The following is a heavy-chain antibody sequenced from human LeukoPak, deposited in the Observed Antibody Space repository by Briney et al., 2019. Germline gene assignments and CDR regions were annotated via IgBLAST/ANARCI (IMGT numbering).Heavy chain of an antibody. J-gene: IGHJ4*02. D-gene: IGHD1-26*01. Sequence: GGSLRLSCAASGFTFSSYNMNWVRQAPGKGLEWVSSISSSSSYIYYGDSVKGRFTISRDNAKNSLYLQMNSLRAEDTAVYSCARELVGAHPFDYWGQGTLVTVSS. V-gene: IGHV3-21*01. CDR2: ISSSSSYI. CDR3: ARELVGAHPFDY. CDR1: GFTFSSYN.